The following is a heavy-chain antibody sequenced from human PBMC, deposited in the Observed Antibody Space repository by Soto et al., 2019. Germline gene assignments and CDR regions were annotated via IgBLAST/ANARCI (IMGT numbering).Heavy chain of an antibody. CDR1: GGSISSGGYY. Sequence: QVQLQESGPRLVKPSQTLSLTCSVSGGSISSGGYYWSWIRQHPGKGLEWIGDIYYSGRTYYNPSINSRLTISADTSKNQFSLKLSSVTDADTAVYYCARSVFPWGQGTLVTVSS. CDR2: IYYSGRT. V-gene: IGHV4-31*03. J-gene: IGHJ5*02. CDR3: ARSVFP.